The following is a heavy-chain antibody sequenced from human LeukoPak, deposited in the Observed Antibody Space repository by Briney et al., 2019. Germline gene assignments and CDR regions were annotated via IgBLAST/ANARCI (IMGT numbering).Heavy chain of an antibody. CDR3: AKDSKPSYSSSWNYFDS. V-gene: IGHV3-43D*03. D-gene: IGHD6-13*01. J-gene: IGHJ4*02. Sequence: GSLRLSCAASGFSFDDYVMHWVRQAPGKGLEWVSLINSDGSSTNYADSVKGRFTISRDNSKNSLYLQMNSLRTEDTALYYCAKDSKPSYSSSWNYFDSWGQGTLVTVSS. CDR1: GFSFDDYV. CDR2: INSDGSST.